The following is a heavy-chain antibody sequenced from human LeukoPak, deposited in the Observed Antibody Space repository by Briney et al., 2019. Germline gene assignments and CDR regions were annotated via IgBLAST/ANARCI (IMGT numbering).Heavy chain of an antibody. J-gene: IGHJ4*02. V-gene: IGHV4-59*01. D-gene: IGHD2-2*01. CDR3: ARGNAENDY. CDR2: IYYTGSA. Sequence: SETLSLTCTVSGGSISNYYWSWIRQPPGKGLEWIAYIYYTGSANYNPSLKSRGTISVDTSKNQFSLKLSSVTAADTAVYYCARGNAENDYWGQGTLVTVSS. CDR1: GGSISNYY.